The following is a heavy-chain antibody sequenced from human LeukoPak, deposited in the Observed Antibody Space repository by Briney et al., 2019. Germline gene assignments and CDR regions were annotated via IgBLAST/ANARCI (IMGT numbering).Heavy chain of an antibody. V-gene: IGHV3-33*01. CDR2: IWYDGSNK. CDR1: GFTFSSYG. Sequence: GGSLRLSCAASGFTFSSYGMHWVRQAPGKGLEWVAVIWYDGSNKYYADSVKGRFTISRDNSKNTLYLQMNSLRAEDTAVYYCARVRRDGYNSVWSLFGMDVWGQGTTVTVSS. CDR3: ARVRRDGYNSVWSLFGMDV. D-gene: IGHD5-24*01. J-gene: IGHJ6*02.